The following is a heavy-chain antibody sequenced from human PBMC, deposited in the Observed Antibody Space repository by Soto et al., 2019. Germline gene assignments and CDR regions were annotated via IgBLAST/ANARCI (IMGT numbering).Heavy chain of an antibody. CDR3: SHNANGYGGTVLLY. D-gene: IGHD5-12*01. CDR2: IYWNDDK. J-gene: IGHJ4*02. V-gene: IGHV2-5*01. Sequence: SGLTLVNPTQTLTLTCTLSGFSLSTTGLGVAWIRQPPGKALECLALIYWNDDKRYSPSLKSRLTITKDTSKNQVVLTMTNMDPVDTATYYSSHNANGYGGTVLLYWGQGTPGTVSS. CDR1: GFSLSTTGLG.